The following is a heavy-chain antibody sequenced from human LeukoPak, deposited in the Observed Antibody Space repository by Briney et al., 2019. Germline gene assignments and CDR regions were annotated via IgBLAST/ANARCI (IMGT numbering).Heavy chain of an antibody. V-gene: IGHV3-30*02. J-gene: IGHJ4*02. CDR2: IRYDGSNK. D-gene: IGHD4-17*01. CDR1: GFTFSSYG. CDR3: ARYSGYASDYGDFPASPDDY. Sequence: PGGSLRLSCAASGFTFSSYGMHWVRQAPGKGLEWVAFIRYDGSNKYYADSVKGRFTISRDNAKNSLYLQMNSLRAEDTAVYYCARYSGYASDYGDFPASPDDYWGQGTLVTVSS.